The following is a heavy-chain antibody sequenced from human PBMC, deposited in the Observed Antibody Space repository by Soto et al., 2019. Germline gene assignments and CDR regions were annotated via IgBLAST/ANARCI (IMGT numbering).Heavy chain of an antibody. D-gene: IGHD5-12*01. V-gene: IGHV4-39*01. CDR2: IYYSGST. CDR1: GGSVSSSSCY. J-gene: IGHJ4*02. CDR3: ARHCPDIVAAINWGYYFDY. Sequence: QLQLQESGPGLVKPSETLSLTCTVSGGSVSSSSCYWGWIRQPPGKGLEWIGSIYYSGSTYYNPSLKSRVTISVYTSKTQVSLKLSSVTAADTAVYYCARHCPDIVAAINWGYYFDYWGQGTLVTDSS.